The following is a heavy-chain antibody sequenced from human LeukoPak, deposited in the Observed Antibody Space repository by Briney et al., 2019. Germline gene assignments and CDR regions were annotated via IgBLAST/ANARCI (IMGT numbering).Heavy chain of an antibody. V-gene: IGHV1-69*05. CDR3: AREGYSSGWYMVAEYFQH. Sequence: SVKVSCKASGGTFSSYAISWVRQAPGQGLEWMGGIIPIFGTANYAQKFQGRVTMTRNTSISTAYMELSSLRSEDTAVYYCAREGYSSGWYMVAEYFQHWGQGTLVTVSS. CDR1: GGTFSSYA. J-gene: IGHJ1*01. CDR2: IIPIFGTA. D-gene: IGHD6-19*01.